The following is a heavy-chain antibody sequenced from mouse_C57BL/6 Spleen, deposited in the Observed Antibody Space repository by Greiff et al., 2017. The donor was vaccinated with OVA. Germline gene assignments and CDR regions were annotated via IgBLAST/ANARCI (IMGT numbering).Heavy chain of an antibody. CDR1: GFTFSSYA. Sequence: EVQLVESGEGLVKPGGSLKLSCAASGFTFSSYAMSWVRQTPEKRLEWVAYISSGGDYIYYADTVKGRFTISRDNARNTLYLQMSSLKSEDTAMYYCTRDLRDYYGSPWFAYWGQGTLVTVSA. CDR2: ISSGGDYI. D-gene: IGHD1-1*01. J-gene: IGHJ3*01. V-gene: IGHV5-9-1*02. CDR3: TRDLRDYYGSPWFAY.